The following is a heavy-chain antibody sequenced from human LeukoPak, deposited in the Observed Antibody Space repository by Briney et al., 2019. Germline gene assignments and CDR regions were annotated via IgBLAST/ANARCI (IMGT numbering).Heavy chain of an antibody. J-gene: IGHJ5*02. CDR1: GHTFTNYY. V-gene: IGHV1-2*02. Sequence: ASVKVSCKSSGHTFTNYYLHWVRQAPGQGLEWLGWIHPNTGATNYAQKFQGRVTVTRDTSISTTYVELSRLTSADTAVYYCASYDSGYNWLKVWGQGTLVTVSS. CDR2: IHPNTGAT. CDR3: ASYDSGYNWLKV. D-gene: IGHD3-16*01.